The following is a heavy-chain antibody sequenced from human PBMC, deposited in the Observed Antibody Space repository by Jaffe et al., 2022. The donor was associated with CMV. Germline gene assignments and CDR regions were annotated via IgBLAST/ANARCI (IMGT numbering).Heavy chain of an antibody. D-gene: IGHD2-21*02. CDR1: GGSISSSSYY. V-gene: IGHV4-39*01. Sequence: QLQLQESGPGLVKPSETLSLTCTVSGGSISSSSYYWGWIRQPPGKGLEWIGSIYYSGSTYYNPSLKSRVTISVDTSKNQFSLKLSSVTAADTAVYYCARPGLVYCGGDCFSAFDIWGQGTMVTVSS. CDR3: ARPGLVYCGGDCFSAFDI. CDR2: IYYSGST. J-gene: IGHJ3*02.